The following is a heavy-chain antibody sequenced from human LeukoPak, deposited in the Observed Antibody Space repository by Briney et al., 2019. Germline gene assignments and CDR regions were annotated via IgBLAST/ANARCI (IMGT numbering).Heavy chain of an antibody. V-gene: IGHV3-21*01. CDR2: ISSRGVYK. Sequence: GGSLRLSCAASGFTFDDYGMSWVRQAPGKGLEWVSSISSRGVYKYYGDSVRGRFTISRDNTKNSLYLQMNSLRAEDTAVYYCAKGYGDYYWGENWFDPWGQGTLVTVSS. J-gene: IGHJ5*02. D-gene: IGHD4-17*01. CDR1: GFTFDDYG. CDR3: AKGYGDYYWGENWFDP.